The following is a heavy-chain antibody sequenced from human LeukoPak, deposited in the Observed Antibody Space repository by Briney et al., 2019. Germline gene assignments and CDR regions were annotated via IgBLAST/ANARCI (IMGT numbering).Heavy chain of an antibody. D-gene: IGHD6-13*01. CDR1: GFTFSSYG. CDR2: IWYDGSNE. V-gene: IGHV3-33*08. CDR3: ARELAA. J-gene: IGHJ4*02. Sequence: GGSLRLSCAASGFTFSSYGIHWVRQASGKGLEWVAVIWYDGSNEDYVDSVKGRFTISRDNSKNTLYLQMNGLRAEDTAVYYCARELAAWGQGTLVTVSS.